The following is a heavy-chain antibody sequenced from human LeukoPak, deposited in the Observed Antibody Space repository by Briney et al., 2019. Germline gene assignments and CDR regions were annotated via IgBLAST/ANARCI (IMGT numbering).Heavy chain of an antibody. CDR2: IYYSGST. CDR3: ARATHYDSSSVDI. D-gene: IGHD3-22*01. J-gene: IGHJ3*02. Sequence: SETLSLTCTVSGGSISSYHWSWIRQPPGKGLEWIGYIYYSGSTNYNPSLKSRVTISVDTSKNQFSLKLSSVTAADTAVYYCARATHYDSSSVDIWGQGTMVTVSS. V-gene: IGHV4-59*01. CDR1: GGSISSYH.